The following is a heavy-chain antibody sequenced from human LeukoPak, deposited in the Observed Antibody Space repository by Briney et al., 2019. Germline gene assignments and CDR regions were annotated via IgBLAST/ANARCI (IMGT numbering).Heavy chain of an antibody. CDR1: GGSINKYY. D-gene: IGHD3-10*01. CDR2: VHDSAGT. J-gene: IGHJ4*02. Sequence: SETLSLTCTVSGGSINKYYWSWIRQSPGKGLEWLGYVHDSAGTIYNPSLKSRVTISVGTSKTQFSLKVTSVTTADTAVYYCAKDRGGSMVRGVTAFDYWGQGTLVTVSS. V-gene: IGHV4-59*01. CDR3: AKDRGGSMVRGVTAFDY.